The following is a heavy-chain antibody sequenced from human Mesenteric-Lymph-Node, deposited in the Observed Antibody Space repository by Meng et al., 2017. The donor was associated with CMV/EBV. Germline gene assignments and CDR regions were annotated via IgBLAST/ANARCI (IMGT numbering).Heavy chain of an antibody. D-gene: IGHD1-26*01. CDR1: GGSVSSGNYF. Sequence: SETLSLTCSVSGGSVSSGNYFWSWIRQPPGRGLEWIGYFHYSGSTNYNPSLKSRVTISVDTSKNQFSLKLSSVTAADTAVYYCGRDLVTDYYYGVDVWGQGTTVTVSS. J-gene: IGHJ6*02. V-gene: IGHV4-61*01. CDR2: FHYSGST. CDR3: GRDLVTDYYYGVDV.